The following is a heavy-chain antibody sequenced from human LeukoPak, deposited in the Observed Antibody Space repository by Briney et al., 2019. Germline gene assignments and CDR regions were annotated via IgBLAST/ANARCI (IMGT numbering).Heavy chain of an antibody. Sequence: SVKVSCKASRGTFSSYAISWVLQAPGQGLEWMGSLIPIFGTANYAQHFQGRVTITTDESKCTAHMEPTSLRSEDTAVYYFSRDRNRNSYLFDYWGQGPLVTVSS. CDR2: LIPIFGTA. V-gene: IGHV1-69*05. CDR1: RGTFSSYA. J-gene: IGHJ4*02. CDR3: SRDRNRNSYLFDY. D-gene: IGHD1-14*01.